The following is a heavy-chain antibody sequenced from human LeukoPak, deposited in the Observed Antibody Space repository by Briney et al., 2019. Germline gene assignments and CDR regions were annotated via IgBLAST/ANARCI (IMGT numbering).Heavy chain of an antibody. D-gene: IGHD2-15*01. V-gene: IGHV5-51*01. CDR1: GYSFTSYW. CDR2: IYPGDSDT. CDR3: ASRSGRGLYGMDV. J-gene: IGHJ6*02. Sequence: GESLKISCKGSGYSFTSYWIGWVRQMPGKGLEWMVIIYPGDSDTTYSPSFQGQVTISADKSISTAYLQWSSLKASDTAMYYCASRSGRGLYGMDVWGLGTMVTVSS.